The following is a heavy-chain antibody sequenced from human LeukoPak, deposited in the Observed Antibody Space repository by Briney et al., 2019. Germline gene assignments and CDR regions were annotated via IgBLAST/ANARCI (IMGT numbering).Heavy chain of an antibody. J-gene: IGHJ4*02. CDR2: IEQDGGEK. V-gene: IGHV3-7*01. Sequence: GGSLRLSCAASGFTFNLYWMSWVRQTPGKGLEWVANIEQDGGEKYYVDSVRGRFTISRDNARNSLYLHMNSLRAEDTAVYYCARDGDTSGYSDWGQGTLVTVSS. D-gene: IGHD3-22*01. CDR3: ARDGDTSGYSD. CDR1: GFTFNLYW.